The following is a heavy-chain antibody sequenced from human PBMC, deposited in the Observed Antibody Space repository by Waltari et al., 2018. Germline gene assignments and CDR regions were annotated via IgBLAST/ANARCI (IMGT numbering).Heavy chain of an antibody. J-gene: IGHJ4*02. D-gene: IGHD5-18*01. Sequence: QVQLQESGPGLVKPSETLSLTCAVSGYSISSGYYWGWIRQPPGKGLEWIGSIYHSGSTYYNPSLKRRGTISVETSKNQFSLKLSSVTAADTAVYYCARVNTAGVDYFDYWGQGTLVTVSS. CDR3: ARVNTAGVDYFDY. CDR2: IYHSGST. CDR1: GYSISSGYY. V-gene: IGHV4-38-2*01.